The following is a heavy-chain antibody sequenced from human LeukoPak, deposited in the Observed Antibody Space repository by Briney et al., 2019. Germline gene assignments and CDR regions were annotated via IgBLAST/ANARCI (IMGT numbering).Heavy chain of an antibody. CDR1: GFTFNSYA. D-gene: IGHD1-26*01. CDR3: AKDSRYSGNYKAFDI. V-gene: IGHV3-23*01. CDR2: ISGSGGST. J-gene: IGHJ3*02. Sequence: PGGSLRLSCAASGFTFNSYAMSWVRQAPGKGLERVSGISGSGGSTNYADPVKGRFTISRDNSKNTLYLQMNSLRAEDTAVYYCAKDSRYSGNYKAFDIWGQGTMVTVSS.